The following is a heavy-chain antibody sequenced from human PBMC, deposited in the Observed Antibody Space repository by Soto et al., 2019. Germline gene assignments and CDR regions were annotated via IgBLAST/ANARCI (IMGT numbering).Heavy chain of an antibody. CDR3: ARDPGIPGRYWYFDL. J-gene: IGHJ2*01. V-gene: IGHV1-2*04. CDR2: VNPKRGDA. D-gene: IGHD1-20*01. CDR1: GYRFTDYY. Sequence: QVVLVQSGAEVRKPGASVKVSCKASGYRFTDYYIHWVRQAPGQGPGWRGGVNPKRGDAVYAQKFQGWVTMTRDTATTTAYLEVNSLKSDDTAVYYCARDPGIPGRYWYFDLWGRGTLVTVSS.